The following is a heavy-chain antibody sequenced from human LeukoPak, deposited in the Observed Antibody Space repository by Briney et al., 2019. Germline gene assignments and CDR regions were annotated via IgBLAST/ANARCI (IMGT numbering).Heavy chain of an antibody. D-gene: IGHD6-13*01. CDR3: AKRRLVGGGWFDS. Sequence: WETLSLTCTVSGGPISSYSWSGIRQPPGKGREWIGYIYYSGSTNYNSSLKSRVSISVNTFKNQFSLKLSSVTAADTAVYYCAKRRLVGGGWFDSWGQGTMVTVSS. CDR1: GGPISSYS. J-gene: IGHJ5*01. CDR2: IYYSGST. V-gene: IGHV4-59*12.